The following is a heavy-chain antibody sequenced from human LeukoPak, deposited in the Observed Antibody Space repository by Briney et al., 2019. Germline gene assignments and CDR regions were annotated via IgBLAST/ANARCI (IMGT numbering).Heavy chain of an antibody. V-gene: IGHV3-11*01. CDR2: ISSSGSTI. J-gene: IGHJ3*02. D-gene: IGHD4-17*01. Sequence: GGSLRLSCAASGFTFSDYYMSWIRQAPGKGLEWVSYISSSGSTIYYADSVKGRFTISRDNAKNSLYLQMNSLRAEDTAVYYCARAPTVTSTHDAFDIWGQGTMVTVSS. CDR3: ARAPTVTSTHDAFDI. CDR1: GFTFSDYY.